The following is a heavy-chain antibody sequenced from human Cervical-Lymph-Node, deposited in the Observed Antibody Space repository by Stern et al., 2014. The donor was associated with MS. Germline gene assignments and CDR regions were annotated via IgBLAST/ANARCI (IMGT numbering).Heavy chain of an antibody. Sequence: QDQLVQSGAEVKKPGASVKVSCKASGYTFTSYGISWVRQAPGQGLEWMGWISAYNGNTNYAQKLQGRVTMTTDTSTSTAYMELRSLRSDDTAVYYCARGDIVVVPAAPTYGMDVWGQGTTVTVSS. J-gene: IGHJ6*02. V-gene: IGHV1-18*04. CDR3: ARGDIVVVPAAPTYGMDV. CDR2: ISAYNGNT. D-gene: IGHD2-2*01. CDR1: GYTFTSYG.